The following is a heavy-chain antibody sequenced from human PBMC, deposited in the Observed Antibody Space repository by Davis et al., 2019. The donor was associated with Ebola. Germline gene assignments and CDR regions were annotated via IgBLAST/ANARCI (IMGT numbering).Heavy chain of an antibody. CDR1: GSPFSNHG. CDR2: IGHDGTNT. D-gene: IGHD3-9*01. Sequence: PGGSLRLSCAVSGSPFSNHGMHWVRQAPGKGLEWVAAIGHDGTNTYYADSLKGRFTISKDNSKNTLYLQMNSLRDEDAAIYYCVRDLDWAFDYWGRGTLVTVSS. V-gene: IGHV3-33*08. J-gene: IGHJ4*02. CDR3: VRDLDWAFDY.